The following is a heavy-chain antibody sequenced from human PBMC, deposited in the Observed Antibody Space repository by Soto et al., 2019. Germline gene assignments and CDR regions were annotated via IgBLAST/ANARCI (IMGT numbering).Heavy chain of an antibody. D-gene: IGHD3-16*01. CDR2: INAGNGNT. J-gene: IGHJ5*02. V-gene: IGHV1-3*01. Sequence: ASGKVSCKASGYTFTSYAMHWVRQAPGQRLEWMGWINAGNGNTKYSQKFQGRVTITRDTSASTAYMELSSLRSEDTAVYYCASQVMVGHRWRLDPWGQGTLVTVSS. CDR3: ASQVMVGHRWRLDP. CDR1: GYTFTSYA.